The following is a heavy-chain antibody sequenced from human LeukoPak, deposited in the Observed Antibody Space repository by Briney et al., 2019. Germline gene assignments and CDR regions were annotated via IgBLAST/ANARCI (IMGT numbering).Heavy chain of an antibody. CDR1: GGSISSYY. CDR3: ARVICSGDSCRFDY. V-gene: IGHV4-4*07. CDR2: IYSSGST. Sequence: SETLSLTCTVSGGSISSYYWSWIRQPAGKGLEWIGRIYSSGSTNYNPSLKSRVTMSVDTSKNKFSLKLSSVTAADTAVYYCARVICSGDSCRFDYWGQGTLVTVSS. J-gene: IGHJ4*02. D-gene: IGHD2-15*01.